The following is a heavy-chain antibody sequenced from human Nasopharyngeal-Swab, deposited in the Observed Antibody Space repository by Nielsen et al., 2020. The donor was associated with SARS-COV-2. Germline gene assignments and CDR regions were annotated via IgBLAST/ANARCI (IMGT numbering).Heavy chain of an antibody. D-gene: IGHD6-19*01. V-gene: IGHV3-33*01. J-gene: IGHJ4*02. CDR2: IWYDESNK. Sequence: GESLKISCAASGFTFSSYGMHWVRQAPGKGLEWVAVIWYDESNKYYADSVKGRFTISRDNSKNTLYLQMNSLRAEDTAVYYCARGIAVAATWGFDYWGQGTLVTVSS. CDR3: ARGIAVAATWGFDY. CDR1: GFTFSSYG.